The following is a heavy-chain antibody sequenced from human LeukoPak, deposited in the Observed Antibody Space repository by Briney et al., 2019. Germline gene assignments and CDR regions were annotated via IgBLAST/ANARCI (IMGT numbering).Heavy chain of an antibody. J-gene: IGHJ4*02. CDR3: ARSIAALPDY. V-gene: IGHV4-38-2*02. CDR2: IYHSGRT. CDR1: GYSISSGHY. D-gene: IGHD6-6*01. Sequence: SDTQSLPCTVSGYSISSGHYWGWLRRPPGEGLEWIGSIYHSGRTYYNPSLKSRVTISVDTSKNQFSLKLSSVTAADTAVYYGARSIAALPDYWGQGTLVTVSS.